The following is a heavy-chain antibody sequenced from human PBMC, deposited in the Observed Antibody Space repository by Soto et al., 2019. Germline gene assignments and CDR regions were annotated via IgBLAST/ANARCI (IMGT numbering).Heavy chain of an antibody. V-gene: IGHV3-7*03. CDR1: GFTFSDYW. J-gene: IGHJ4*02. Sequence: GGSLRLSCSSSGFTFSDYWMTWVRQARGKGLEWVANIKQDGIEKYYVDSVKGRFTISRDNAENSLYLQMNSLRAEDTAVYYCARGPYSGYNDHWGQGTLVTVSS. CDR3: ARGPYSGYNDH. CDR2: IKQDGIEK. D-gene: IGHD5-12*01.